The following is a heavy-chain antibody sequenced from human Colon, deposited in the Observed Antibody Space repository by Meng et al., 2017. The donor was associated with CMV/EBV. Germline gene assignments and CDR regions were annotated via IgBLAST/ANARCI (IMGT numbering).Heavy chain of an antibody. J-gene: IGHJ6*02. CDR2: INWDGTSA. V-gene: IGHV3-20*03. Sequence: TFGECGMSWGRQAPGKGLEWVAGINWDGTSAGYGDSVKGRFTISRDNARNSVYLQMNSLRAEDTAFYYCARANKMVTIYYAYFGMDVWGRGTTVTVSS. CDR1: TFGECG. D-gene: IGHD5-24*01. CDR3: ARANKMVTIYYAYFGMDV.